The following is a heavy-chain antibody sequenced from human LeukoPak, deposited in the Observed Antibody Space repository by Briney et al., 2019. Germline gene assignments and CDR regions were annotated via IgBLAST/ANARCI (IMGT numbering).Heavy chain of an antibody. V-gene: IGHV4-61*08. CDR1: GGSISSGGYS. D-gene: IGHD3-22*01. Sequence: SETLSLTCAVSGGSISSGGYSWSWIRQPPGKGLEWIGYIYYSGSTNYNPSLKSRVTISVDTSKNQFSLKLSSVTAADTAVYYCARGTYDSSGYYYFPWGQGTLVTVSS. CDR3: ARGTYDSSGYYYFP. CDR2: IYYSGST. J-gene: IGHJ5*02.